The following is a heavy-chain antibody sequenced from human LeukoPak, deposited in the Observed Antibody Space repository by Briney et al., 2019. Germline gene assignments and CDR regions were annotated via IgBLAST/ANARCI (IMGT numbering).Heavy chain of an antibody. CDR1: GGTIISYY. Sequence: KPAEPLSLTCTVSGGTIISYYWSWVLQPPGKGLEWIGYIYYSGSTNYNPSLKSRVTISVDTSKNQFSLKLSSVTAADTAVYYCARDGYYGSGSYLNWGQGTLVTVSS. CDR2: IYYSGST. J-gene: IGHJ4*02. D-gene: IGHD3-10*01. V-gene: IGHV4-59*01. CDR3: ARDGYYGSGSYLN.